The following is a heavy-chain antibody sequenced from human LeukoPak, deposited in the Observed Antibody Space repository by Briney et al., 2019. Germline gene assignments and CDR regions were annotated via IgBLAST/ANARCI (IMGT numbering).Heavy chain of an antibody. CDR3: ARGLYSSRTKPIDY. D-gene: IGHD6-13*01. CDR1: GYTFTGYY. V-gene: IGHV1-2*02. Sequence: ASVKVSCKASGYTFTGYYMHWVRQAPGQGVEWMGWINPNSGGTNYAQKFQGRVTMTRDTSISTAYMELSRLRSDDTAVYYCARGLYSSRTKPIDYWGQGTLVTVSS. J-gene: IGHJ4*02. CDR2: INPNSGGT.